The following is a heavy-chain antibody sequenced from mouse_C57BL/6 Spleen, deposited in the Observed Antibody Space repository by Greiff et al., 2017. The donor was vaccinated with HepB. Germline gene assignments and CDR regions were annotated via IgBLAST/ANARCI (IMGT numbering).Heavy chain of an antibody. Sequence: DVMLVESGGGLVQPGGSLSLSCAASGFTFTDYYMSWVRQPPGKALEWLGFIRNKANGYTTEYSASVKGRFTISRDNSQSILYLQMNALRAEDSATYYCARYIYYYGSSPLYYYAMDYWGQGTSVTVSS. V-gene: IGHV7-3*01. J-gene: IGHJ4*01. CDR1: GFTFTDYY. D-gene: IGHD1-1*01. CDR3: ARYIYYYGSSPLYYYAMDY. CDR2: IRNKANGYTT.